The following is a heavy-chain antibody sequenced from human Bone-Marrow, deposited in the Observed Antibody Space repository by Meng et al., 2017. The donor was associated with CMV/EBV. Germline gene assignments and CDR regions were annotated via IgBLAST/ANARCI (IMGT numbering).Heavy chain of an antibody. Sequence: GESLKISCAASGFIFSTYAMHWVRQAPGKGLEWLAVISYDGSTEYHADAVRGRFSISRDNSKNTLYVHMNSLRPEDTAIYYCARDVTTLGYSGMDVWGQGTTVTVSS. J-gene: IGHJ6*02. CDR1: GFIFSTYA. D-gene: IGHD4-23*01. CDR2: ISYDGSTE. V-gene: IGHV3-30*04. CDR3: ARDVTTLGYSGMDV.